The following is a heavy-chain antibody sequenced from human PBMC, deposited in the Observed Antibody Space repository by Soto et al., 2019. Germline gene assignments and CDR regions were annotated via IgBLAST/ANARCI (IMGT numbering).Heavy chain of an antibody. J-gene: IGHJ4*02. Sequence: QVQLVQSGTEVKKPGASVKISCKASGYTFTSHTIHWVRQAPGQRLEWMAWINVNNDTTKYSHKFQGRVTLTIDTSASTVYMNLSSLRSEDTAVYYCARSSFTAVDYWGQGTLVSVSS. CDR1: GYTFTSHT. V-gene: IGHV1-3*01. D-gene: IGHD5-18*01. CDR3: ARSSFTAVDY. CDR2: INVNNDTT.